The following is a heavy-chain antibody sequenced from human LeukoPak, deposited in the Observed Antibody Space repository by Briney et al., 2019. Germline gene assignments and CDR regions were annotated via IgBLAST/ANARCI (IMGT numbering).Heavy chain of an antibody. D-gene: IGHD2-15*01. Sequence: SETLSLTCTVSGGSTSSGGYYWSWIRQHPGKGLEWIGYIYYSGSTYYNPSLKSRVSTSVDTSKNQFSLKLSSVTAADTAVYYCARDGCSGSSCIGNWFDPWGQGTLVTVSS. V-gene: IGHV4-30-4*08. CDR1: GGSTSSGGYY. CDR2: IYYSGST. CDR3: ARDGCSGSSCIGNWFDP. J-gene: IGHJ5*02.